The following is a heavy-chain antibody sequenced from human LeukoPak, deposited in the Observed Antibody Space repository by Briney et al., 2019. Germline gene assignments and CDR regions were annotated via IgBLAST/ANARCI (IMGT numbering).Heavy chain of an antibody. J-gene: IGHJ4*02. CDR1: GFSLTTNGMW. D-gene: IGHD6-13*01. CDR3: ARVRIAAAANDY. Sequence: SGPALVNPTQTLTLTCTFSGFSLTTNGMWVSWIRQPPGKALEWLARIDWDDDKYYSTSLKTRLTISKDTSKNQVVLTMTNMDPEDTATYYCARVRIAAAANDYWGQGTLVTVSS. CDR2: IDWDDDK. V-gene: IGHV2-70*11.